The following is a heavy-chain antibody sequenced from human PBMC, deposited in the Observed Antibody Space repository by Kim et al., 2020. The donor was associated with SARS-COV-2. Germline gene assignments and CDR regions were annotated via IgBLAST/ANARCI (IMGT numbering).Heavy chain of an antibody. CDR2: T. CDR3: ARGLGRYYDFDF. V-gene: IGHV5-51*01. J-gene: IGHJ4*02. D-gene: IGHD3-22*01. Sequence: TRYSPAFQGQFTISADKSISAAYLQWRSLKASDTAMYYCARGLGRYYDFDFWGQGTLVTVSS.